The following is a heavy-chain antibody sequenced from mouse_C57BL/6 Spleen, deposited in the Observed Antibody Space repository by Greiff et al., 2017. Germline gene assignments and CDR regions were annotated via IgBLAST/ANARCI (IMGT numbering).Heavy chain of an antibody. CDR2: INPNYGTT. D-gene: IGHD2-5*01. J-gene: IGHJ4*01. Sequence: VQLQQSGPELVKPGASVKISCKASGYSFTDYNMNWVKQSNGKSLEWIGVINPNYGTTSYNQKFKGKATLTVDTSSSKAYMQLNSLTSEDSAVYYCARWIYYSNYGAMDYWGQGTSVTVSS. V-gene: IGHV1-39*01. CDR1: GYSFTDYN. CDR3: ARWIYYSNYGAMDY.